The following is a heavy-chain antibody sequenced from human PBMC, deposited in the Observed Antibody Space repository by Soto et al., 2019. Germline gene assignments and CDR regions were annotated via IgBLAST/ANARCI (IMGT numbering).Heavy chain of an antibody. Sequence: QVQLVQSGAEVKKPGASVKVSCKASGYTFTSYGISWVRQAPGQGLEWMGWISAYNGNTNYAQKLQGRVTMTTDTSTSTAYMELRSLRSDDTAVYYCARASQDIVVVTAIAYAFDIWGQGTMVTVSS. CDR1: GYTFTSYG. D-gene: IGHD2-21*02. V-gene: IGHV1-18*04. J-gene: IGHJ3*02. CDR3: ARASQDIVVVTAIAYAFDI. CDR2: ISAYNGNT.